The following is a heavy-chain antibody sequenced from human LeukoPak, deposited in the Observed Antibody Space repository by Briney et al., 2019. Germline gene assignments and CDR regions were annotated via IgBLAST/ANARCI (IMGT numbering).Heavy chain of an antibody. CDR1: GGSISSSSYY. D-gene: IGHD3-10*01. Sequence: SETLSLTCTVSGGSISSSSYYWGWIRQPPGKGLEWIGSIYYSGSTYYNPSLKSQVTIAVDTSKNQFSPKLSSVTAADTAVYYCASGIITMVRGVIIDPFFNWGQGTLVTVSS. CDR3: ASGIITMVRGVIIDPFFN. J-gene: IGHJ4*02. V-gene: IGHV4-39*01. CDR2: IYYSGST.